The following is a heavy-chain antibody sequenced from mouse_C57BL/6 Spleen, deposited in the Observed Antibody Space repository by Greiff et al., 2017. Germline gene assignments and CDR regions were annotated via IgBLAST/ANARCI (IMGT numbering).Heavy chain of an antibody. CDR3: ARSYGYDHYYAMDY. CDR1: GYSFTDYN. Sequence: EVQLQQSGPELVKPGASVKISCKASGYSFTDYNMNWVKQSNGKSLERIGVINPNYGTTSYNQKFKGKATLTVDQSSSTAYMQLNSLTSEDSAVYYCARSYGYDHYYAMDYWGQGTSVTVSS. D-gene: IGHD2-2*01. J-gene: IGHJ4*01. V-gene: IGHV1-39*01. CDR2: INPNYGTT.